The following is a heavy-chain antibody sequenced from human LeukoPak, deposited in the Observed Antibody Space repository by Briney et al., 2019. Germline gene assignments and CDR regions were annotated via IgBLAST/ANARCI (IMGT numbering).Heavy chain of an antibody. CDR2: ISYDGSNK. J-gene: IGHJ6*02. CDR1: GFTFSSYA. V-gene: IGHV3-30-3*01. Sequence: GRSLRLSCAASGFTFSSYAMHWVRQAPGKGLEWVAVISYDGSNKYYADSVKGRFTISRDNSKNTLYLQMNSLRAEDTAVYYCARTTPPTYYDFWSGYSSSGMDVWGQGTTVTVSS. D-gene: IGHD3-3*01. CDR3: ARTTPPTYYDFWSGYSSSGMDV.